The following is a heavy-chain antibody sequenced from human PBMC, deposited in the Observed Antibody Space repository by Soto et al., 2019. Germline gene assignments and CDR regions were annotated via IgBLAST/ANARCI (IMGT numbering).Heavy chain of an antibody. Sequence: SETLSLTCTVSGGSISSGDYYWSWIRQPPGKSLEWIGYIYYSGSTYYNPSLKSRVTISVDTSKNQFSLKLSSVTAADTAVYYCAREDVDTAMGKNYYFDYWGQGTLVTVS. CDR1: GGSISSGDYY. CDR2: IYYSGST. CDR3: AREDVDTAMGKNYYFDY. V-gene: IGHV4-30-4*01. J-gene: IGHJ4*02. D-gene: IGHD5-18*01.